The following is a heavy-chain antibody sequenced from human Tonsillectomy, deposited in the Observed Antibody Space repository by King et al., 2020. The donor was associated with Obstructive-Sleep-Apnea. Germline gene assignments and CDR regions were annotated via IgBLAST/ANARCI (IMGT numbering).Heavy chain of an antibody. Sequence: VQLVESGGGVVQPGRSLRLSCAASGFTFSSYAMHWVRQAPGKGLEWVAVISYDGSNKYYADSVKGRFTISRDNSKYTLYLQMNSLRPEDTAVYYCAREYGSGNYYNVRYYYGMDVWGQGTTVTVSS. D-gene: IGHD3-10*01. CDR1: GFTFSSYA. CDR2: ISYDGSNK. V-gene: IGHV3-30*04. J-gene: IGHJ6*02. CDR3: AREYGSGNYYNVRYYYGMDV.